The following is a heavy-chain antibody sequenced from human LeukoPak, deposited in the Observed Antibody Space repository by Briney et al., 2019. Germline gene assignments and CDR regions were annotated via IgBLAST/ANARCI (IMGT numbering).Heavy chain of an antibody. CDR3: AKDRYIIVTSDLDS. CDR1: GFTFNNYA. D-gene: IGHD2-21*01. Sequence: GGSLRLSCAASGFTFNNYAMRWVRQAPGKGLEWVSAISGSGDSTYNADSVKGRFTISRDNSKNTLYLQMNSLRVEDTAVYYCAKDRYIIVTSDLDSWGQGTLVTVSS. CDR2: ISGSGDST. V-gene: IGHV3-23*01. J-gene: IGHJ4*02.